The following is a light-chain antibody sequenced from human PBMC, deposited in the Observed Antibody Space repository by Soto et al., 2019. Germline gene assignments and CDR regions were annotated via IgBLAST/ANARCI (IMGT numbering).Light chain of an antibody. CDR3: SSYAGSNPVV. Sequence: QSALTQPPSASGFPGQSVTLSCTGTSSDVGGYNYVSWYQQYPGKAPKLMIYEVSKRPSGVPDRFSGSKSGNTASLTVSGLQTEDEADYYCSSYAGSNPVVFGGGTKLTVL. J-gene: IGLJ2*01. CDR2: EVS. CDR1: SSDVGGYNY. V-gene: IGLV2-8*01.